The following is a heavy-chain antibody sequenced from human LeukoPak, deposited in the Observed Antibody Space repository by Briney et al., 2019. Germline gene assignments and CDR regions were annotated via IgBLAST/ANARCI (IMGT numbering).Heavy chain of an antibody. V-gene: IGHV3-11*01. CDR1: GFTFSDYY. D-gene: IGHD3-10*01. CDR2: ISSSGSTI. CDR3: AKHTYPGSYCYYFDY. Sequence: GGSLRLSCAASGFTFSDYYMSWIRQAPGKGLEWVSYISSSGSTIYYADSVKGRFTISRDNAKNSLYLQMNSLRAEDTAVYYCAKHTYPGSYCYYFDYWGQGTLVTVSS. J-gene: IGHJ4*02.